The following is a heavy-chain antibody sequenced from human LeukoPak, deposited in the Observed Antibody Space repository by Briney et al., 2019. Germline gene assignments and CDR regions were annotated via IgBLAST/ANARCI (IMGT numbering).Heavy chain of an antibody. CDR1: GYTPTELS. J-gene: IGHJ4*02. Sequence: APMKVSCKGSGYTPTELSIDRVGKAPGKGPGGEGWFDPEDGEAIYAQKFQGRVTMTEDTSTDTAYMELSSLRSEDSAVYYCASADMTTVTTGYSSWGQGTLVTLSS. CDR2: FDPEDGEA. CDR3: ASADMTTVTTGYSS. D-gene: IGHD4-17*01. V-gene: IGHV1-24*01.